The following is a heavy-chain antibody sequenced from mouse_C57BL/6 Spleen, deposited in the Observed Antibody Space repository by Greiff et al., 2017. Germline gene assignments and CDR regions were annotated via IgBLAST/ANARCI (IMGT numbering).Heavy chain of an antibody. CDR3: TRDNYYSNFAY. J-gene: IGHJ2*01. V-gene: IGHV5-9-1*02. Sequence: DVHLVESGEGLVKPGGSLKLSCAASGFTFSSYALSWVRQTPEKRLEWVAYFSSGGDYIYYADTVKGRFTISRDNARNTLYLQMSSLKSEDTAMYYCTRDNYYSNFAYWGQGPTLTVSS. CDR1: GFTFSSYA. D-gene: IGHD2-5*01. CDR2: FSSGGDYI.